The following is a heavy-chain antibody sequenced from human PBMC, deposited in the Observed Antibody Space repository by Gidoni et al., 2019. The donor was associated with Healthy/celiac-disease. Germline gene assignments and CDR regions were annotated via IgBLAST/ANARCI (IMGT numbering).Heavy chain of an antibody. Sequence: EVQLVESVGGLVMPGGSLRLSCAASGFTFSSYSMNWVRQAPGKGLEWVSSISSSSSYIYYADSVKGRFTISRDNAKNSLYLQMNSLRAEDTAVYYCARDSSSWLQYYYYYYGMDVWGQGTTVTVSS. V-gene: IGHV3-21*01. CDR3: ARDSSSWLQYYYYYYGMDV. CDR1: GFTFSSYS. J-gene: IGHJ6*02. D-gene: IGHD6-13*01. CDR2: ISSSSSYI.